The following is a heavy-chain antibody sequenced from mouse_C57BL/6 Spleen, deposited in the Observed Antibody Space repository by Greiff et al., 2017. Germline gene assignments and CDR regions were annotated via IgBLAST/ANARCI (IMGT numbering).Heavy chain of an antibody. CDR2: ISDGGSYT. Sequence: EVQLVESGGGLVKPGGSLKLSCAASGFTFSSYALSWVRQTPEKRLEWVATISDGGSYTYYPDNVKGRFTISRDNAKNNLYLQMSHLKSEDTAMYYCARDHGIFAYWGQGTLVTVSA. V-gene: IGHV5-4*01. CDR1: GFTFSSYA. D-gene: IGHD2-1*01. CDR3: ARDHGIFAY. J-gene: IGHJ3*01.